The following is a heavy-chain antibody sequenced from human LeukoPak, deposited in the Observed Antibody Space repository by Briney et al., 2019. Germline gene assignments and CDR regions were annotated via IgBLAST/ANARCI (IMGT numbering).Heavy chain of an antibody. CDR1: GYTFTNYI. J-gene: IGHJ5*02. CDR2: ISAYNGNT. D-gene: IGHD1-26*01. V-gene: IGHV1-18*01. CDR3: AGGGNYFSFDP. Sequence: AAVKVSSKASGYTFTNYIISWVRQAPGQGHEWMGWISAYNGNTNSAQKLQGRVTMTTDTSTATAYIDLRSLRSDDTAVYYCAGGGNYFSFDPWGQGTLVTVSS.